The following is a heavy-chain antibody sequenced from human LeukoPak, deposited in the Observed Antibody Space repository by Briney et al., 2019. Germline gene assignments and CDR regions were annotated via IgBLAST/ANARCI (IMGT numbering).Heavy chain of an antibody. CDR3: ARDKTRGLGYSYSKSGNYFDY. Sequence: GGSLRLSCAASGFTFSSYAMHWVRQAPGKGLEWVAVISYDGSNKYYADSVKGRFTISRGNSKNTLYLQMNSLRAEDTAVYSCARDKTRGLGYSYSKSGNYFDYWGQGTLVTVSS. V-gene: IGHV3-30*04. J-gene: IGHJ4*02. CDR2: ISYDGSNK. D-gene: IGHD5-18*01. CDR1: GFTFSSYA.